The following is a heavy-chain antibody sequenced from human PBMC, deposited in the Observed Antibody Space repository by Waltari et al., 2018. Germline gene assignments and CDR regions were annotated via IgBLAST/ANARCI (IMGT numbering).Heavy chain of an antibody. CDR2: IWYDGRNK. CDR1: GFTFSSYG. Sequence: QVQLVESGGGVVQPGRSLRLSCAASGFTFSSYGMHWVRQAPGKGLEWVAVIWYDGRNKSYADSVKGLFTSSRDNSKNTLYLQMNSLRAEDTAVYYCARDPGRRGATDGWFDPWGQGTLVTVSS. D-gene: IGHD1-26*01. V-gene: IGHV3-33*01. J-gene: IGHJ5*02. CDR3: ARDPGRRGATDGWFDP.